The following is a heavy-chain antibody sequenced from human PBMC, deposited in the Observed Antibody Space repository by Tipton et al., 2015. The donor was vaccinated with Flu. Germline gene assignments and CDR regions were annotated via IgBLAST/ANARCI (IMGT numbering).Heavy chain of an antibody. D-gene: IGHD6-19*01. Sequence: TLSLTCYVSGDSIGRGYCWGWIRKPPGKGLEWIGNICQTGNTYHNPSLRSRVTISVDRSRNQFSLRLSSVTAADTAVYYCAKVIPEKVAGLDYWGQGTLVTVSS. CDR3: AKVIPEKVAGLDY. J-gene: IGHJ4*02. V-gene: IGHV4-38-2*02. CDR1: GDSIGRGYC. CDR2: ICQTGNT.